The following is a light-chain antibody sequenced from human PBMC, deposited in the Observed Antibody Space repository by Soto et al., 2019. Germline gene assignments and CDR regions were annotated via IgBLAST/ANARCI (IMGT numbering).Light chain of an antibody. CDR3: SSFTTSSTLYV. J-gene: IGLJ1*01. CDR2: EVA. V-gene: IGLV2-14*01. Sequence: QSVLPHPASVSRSPGQSITISFTGTSSYVGGHNYVSWYQQHPVKAPKVMIYEVANRPAGISNLFSGSKSGTTASLTISGLQAEDEADYYCSSFTTSSTLYVFGTWTKVTVL. CDR1: SSYVGGHNY.